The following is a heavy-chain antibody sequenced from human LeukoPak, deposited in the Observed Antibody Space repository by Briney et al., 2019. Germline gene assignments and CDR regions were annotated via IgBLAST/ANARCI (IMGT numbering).Heavy chain of an antibody. CDR3: ARDGVSVCYYYSIDV. D-gene: IGHD2-8*01. V-gene: IGHV1-2*06. Sequence: SSVTVSCQASGYTFTGYYMHWVRQAPGQGLEWMGRIHPNSGGSHYPHKLQERVTHTRDTYIRTASTELSRLRSDDTAVYYCARDGVSVCYYYSIDVWGKGTTVTVSS. CDR1: GYTFTGYY. CDR2: IHPNSGGS. J-gene: IGHJ6*03.